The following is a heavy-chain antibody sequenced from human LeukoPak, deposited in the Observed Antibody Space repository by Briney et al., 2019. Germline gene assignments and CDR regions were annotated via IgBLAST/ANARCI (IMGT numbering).Heavy chain of an antibody. CDR1: GYTFTGYY. CDR3: ARVGPLWFGESIDAFDI. V-gene: IGHV1-2*02. J-gene: IGHJ3*02. Sequence: ASVKVSCKASGYTFTGYYMHWVRQAPGQGLEWMGWINPSSGGTNYAQKFQGRVTMTRDTSISTAYMELSRLRSDDTAVYYCARVGPLWFGESIDAFDIWGQGTMVTVSS. D-gene: IGHD3-10*01. CDR2: INPSSGGT.